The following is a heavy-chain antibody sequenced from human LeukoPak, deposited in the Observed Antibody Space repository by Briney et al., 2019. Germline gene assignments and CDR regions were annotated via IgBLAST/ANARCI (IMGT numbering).Heavy chain of an antibody. D-gene: IGHD5-12*01. V-gene: IGHV3-23*01. Sequence: GGSLRLSCAASGFTFSSYALSWVRQAPGKGLEWVSGISGSGGSTSYADSVKGRFTISRDNSKNTLYLQMNSLRAEDTAVYYCAKGSYFSGYDQHYFDCWGQGSLVTVSS. CDR2: ISGSGGST. J-gene: IGHJ4*02. CDR1: GFTFSSYA. CDR3: AKGSYFSGYDQHYFDC.